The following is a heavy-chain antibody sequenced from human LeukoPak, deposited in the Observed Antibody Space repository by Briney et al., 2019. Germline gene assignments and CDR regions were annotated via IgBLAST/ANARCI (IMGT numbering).Heavy chain of an antibody. CDR3: ARSSGASDY. D-gene: IGHD2-15*01. CDR1: GYSFSTYW. V-gene: IGHV5-51*01. Sequence: GESLKISCKGFGYSFSTYWIAWARQPPGKGLEWMGIIYPRDSDTRYSPSFQGQVTISADKSISTAYLHWSSLKASDTAIYYCARSSGASDYWGQGTLVSVPS. CDR2: IYPRDSDT. J-gene: IGHJ4*02.